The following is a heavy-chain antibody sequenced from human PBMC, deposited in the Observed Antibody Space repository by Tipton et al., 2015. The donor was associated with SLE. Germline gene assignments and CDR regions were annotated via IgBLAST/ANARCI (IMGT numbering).Heavy chain of an antibody. Sequence: SLRLSCAASGFTVSSNYMSWVRQAPGKGLEWVSVIYSGGSTYYADSVKGRFTTSRDNSKNTLYLQMNSLRAEDTAVYYCAREGGSHNSPDFWGQGSLVAVSS. J-gene: IGHJ4*02. CDR3: AREGGSHNSPDF. CDR1: GFTVSSNY. CDR2: IYSGGST. V-gene: IGHV3-53*05. D-gene: IGHD2-15*01.